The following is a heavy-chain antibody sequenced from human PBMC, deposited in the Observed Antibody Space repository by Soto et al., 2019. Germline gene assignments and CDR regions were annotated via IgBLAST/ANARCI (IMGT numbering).Heavy chain of an antibody. CDR1: GYTFTSYG. D-gene: IGHD6-13*01. Sequence: ASVKVSCKASGYTFTSYGISWVRQAPGQGHEWMGWISAYNGNTNYAQKLQGRVTMTTDTSTSTAYMELRSLRSDDTAVYYSARGGIGSSSWYVFDYWGQGSRVTVSS. CDR3: ARGGIGSSSWYVFDY. V-gene: IGHV1-18*01. CDR2: ISAYNGNT. J-gene: IGHJ4*02.